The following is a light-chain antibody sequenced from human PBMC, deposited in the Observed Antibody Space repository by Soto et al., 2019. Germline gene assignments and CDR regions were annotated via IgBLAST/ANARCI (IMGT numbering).Light chain of an antibody. CDR2: EVN. V-gene: IGLV2-8*01. CDR3: SSYAGSSNV. CDR1: GSDIGGYNY. J-gene: IGLJ1*01. Sequence: QSVLTQPASVSGSPGQSITIYCIGTGSDIGGYNYVSWHQQHPGKAPKLMIYEVNKRPSGVPDRFSGSKSGNTASLTVSGLQAEDEADYYCSSYAGSSNVFGTGTKVTVL.